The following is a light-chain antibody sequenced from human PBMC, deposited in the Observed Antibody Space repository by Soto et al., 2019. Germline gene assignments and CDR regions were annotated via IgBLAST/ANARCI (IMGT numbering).Light chain of an antibody. J-gene: IGKJ1*01. CDR2: AAS. Sequence: DIQMTQSPSSLSASIGDRVTITCRASQSISSLLNWYQQKPGKAPKLLIDAASSLQIGVRSRFSGTGTGIDFTLTIMKPDAAAIANCQCQPSSSTPRVLGQGTKVDNK. V-gene: IGKV1-39*01. CDR3: QPSSSTPRV. CDR1: QSISSL.